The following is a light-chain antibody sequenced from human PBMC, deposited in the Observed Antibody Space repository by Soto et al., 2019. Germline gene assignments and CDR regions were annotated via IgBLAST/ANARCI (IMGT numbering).Light chain of an antibody. CDR3: QSYDSSLSGSM. V-gene: IGLV1-40*01. CDR2: GNS. CDR1: SSNIGAGYH. J-gene: IGLJ3*02. Sequence: QSALTQPPSVSGAPGQRVTISCTGSSSNIGAGYHVHWYQQLPGTAPKLLIYGNSNRPSGVPDRFSGSKSGTSASLAITGLRAEDEADYYCQSYDSSLSGSMFGGGTKLTVL.